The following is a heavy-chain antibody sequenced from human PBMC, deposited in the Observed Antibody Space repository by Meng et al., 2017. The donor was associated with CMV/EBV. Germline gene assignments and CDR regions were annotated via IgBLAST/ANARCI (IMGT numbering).Heavy chain of an antibody. CDR1: GSSFSDYY. CDR2: ISSSGSTI. D-gene: IGHD6-6*01. CDR3: AGELPRKYSSSSNWSDR. Sequence: SLISSSAAGGSSFSDYYMGWSRQAAGKGLERVSYISSSGSTIYYADSEKGRFTISRDNAKNSLYLQMNSLRAEDTAVYYCAGELPRKYSSSSNWSDRWGQGTLVTVSS. V-gene: IGHV3-11*04. J-gene: IGHJ5*02.